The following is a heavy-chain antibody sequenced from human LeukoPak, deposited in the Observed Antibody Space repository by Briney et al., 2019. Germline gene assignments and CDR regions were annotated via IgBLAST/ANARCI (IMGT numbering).Heavy chain of an antibody. Sequence: GGSLRLSCAASGFTFSSYAMSWVRQAPEKGLEWVSAISGSGGSTYYADSVKGRFTISRDNSKNTLYLQMNSLRAEDTAVYYCAKGMTXQLAKYYFXXWGQGTLVTV. CDR2: ISGSGGST. CDR1: GFTFSSYA. CDR3: AKGMTXQLAKYYFXX. D-gene: IGHD6-6*01. J-gene: IGHJ4*02. V-gene: IGHV3-23*01.